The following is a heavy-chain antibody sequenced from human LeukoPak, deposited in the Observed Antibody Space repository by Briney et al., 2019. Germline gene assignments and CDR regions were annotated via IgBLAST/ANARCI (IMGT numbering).Heavy chain of an antibody. D-gene: IGHD5-24*01. CDR3: ARESVEMATITH. J-gene: IGHJ4*02. CDR2: IYYSGST. V-gene: IGHV4-59*01. Sequence: SSETLSLTCTVSGGSISSYYWGWIRQPPGKGLEWIGYIYYSGSTNYNPSLKSRVTISVDTSKNQFSLKLSSVTAADTAVYYCARESVEMATITHWGQGTLVTVSS. CDR1: GGSISSYY.